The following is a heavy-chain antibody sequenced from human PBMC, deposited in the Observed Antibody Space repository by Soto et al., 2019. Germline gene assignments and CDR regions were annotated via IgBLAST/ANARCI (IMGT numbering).Heavy chain of an antibody. D-gene: IGHD4-17*01. J-gene: IGHJ6*02. CDR3: ARGETTEIYGMDV. CDR1: GGSFSGYY. CDR2: INHSGST. Sequence: PSETLSLTCAVYGGSFSGYYWSWIRQPPGKGLEWIGEINHSGSTNYNPSLKSRVTISVDTSKNQFSLKLSSVTAADTAVYYCARGETTEIYGMDVWGQGTTVTVSS. V-gene: IGHV4-34*01.